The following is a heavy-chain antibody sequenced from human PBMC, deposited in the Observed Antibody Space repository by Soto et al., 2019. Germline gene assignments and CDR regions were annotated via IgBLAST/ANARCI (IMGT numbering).Heavy chain of an antibody. V-gene: IGHV5-51*01. D-gene: IGHD3-3*01. CDR3: ARHRYINNWMFGFDI. CDR1: EYKSTDHC. Sequence: GSEYKSTDHCIRRVRKKKRKGLEWVANINPGDSDTRYNPSLQGQVTVSADKSVSTAYLQWSSLKASDTGIYYCARHRYINNWMFGFDIWGQGTMVTVSS. CDR2: INPGDSDT. J-gene: IGHJ3*02.